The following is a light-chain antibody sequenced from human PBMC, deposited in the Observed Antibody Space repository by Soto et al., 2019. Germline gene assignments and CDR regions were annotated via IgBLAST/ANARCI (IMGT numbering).Light chain of an antibody. Sequence: SALTQPASVSGSPGQSITISCTGTSSDVGGHNFVSWHQQHPGKAPKFIIYGVSNRPSGVSDRFSGSKSGNTASLTISGLQAEDQADYYCSLFTNTVTWVFGGGTKLTVL. J-gene: IGLJ3*02. CDR2: GVS. V-gene: IGLV2-14*01. CDR1: SSDVGGHNF. CDR3: SLFTNTVTWV.